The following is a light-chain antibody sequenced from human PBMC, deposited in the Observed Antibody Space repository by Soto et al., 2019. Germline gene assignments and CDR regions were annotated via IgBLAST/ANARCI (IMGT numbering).Light chain of an antibody. V-gene: IGLV2-14*01. J-gene: IGLJ1*01. CDR2: EVS. CDR3: SSYTGSRTPYV. Sequence: QSALTQPASVSGSPGQSITISCTGTSSDVGGYNYVSWYQQHPGKAPKLMIYEVSNRPSGVSNRFSGSKSGNTASLTISGLQAEDEADYYCSSYTGSRTPYVFVLGTKVTAL. CDR1: SSDVGGYNY.